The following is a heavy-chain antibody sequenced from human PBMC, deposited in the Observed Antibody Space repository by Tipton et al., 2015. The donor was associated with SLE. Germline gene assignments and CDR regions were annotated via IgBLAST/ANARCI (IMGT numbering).Heavy chain of an antibody. CDR1: GYTFTGYY. D-gene: IGHD3-10*01. V-gene: IGHV1-2*02. CDR3: AGVGGSGTYYNANDY. CDR2: INPNSGGT. Sequence: QSGAEVKKPGASVKVSCKASGYTFTGYYMHWVRQAPGQGLEWMGWINPNSGGTNYAQKFQGRVTMTRDTSISTAYMELSRLRSDDTAVYYWAGVGGSGTYYNANDYWGQGTLVTVSS. J-gene: IGHJ4*02.